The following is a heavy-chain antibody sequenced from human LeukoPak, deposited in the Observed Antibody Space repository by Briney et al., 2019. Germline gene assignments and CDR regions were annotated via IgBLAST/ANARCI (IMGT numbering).Heavy chain of an antibody. CDR2: INTDGSST. CDR1: GFTFSSYW. V-gene: IGHV3-74*01. D-gene: IGHD1-26*01. Sequence: PGGSLRLSCAASGFTFSSYWMHWVRQAPGKGLVWVSRINTDGSSTSYADSVKGRFTISRDNAKNTLYLQMNSLRAEDTAVYYCARAVVGARAFDIWGQGTMVTVSS. J-gene: IGHJ3*02. CDR3: ARAVVGARAFDI.